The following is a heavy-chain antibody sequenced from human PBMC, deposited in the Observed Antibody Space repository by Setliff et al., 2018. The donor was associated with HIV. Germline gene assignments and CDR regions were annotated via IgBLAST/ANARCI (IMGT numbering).Heavy chain of an antibody. CDR2: INQSGST. D-gene: IGHD4-17*01. Sequence: ASETLSLTCAVYNASFSDYYRGWIRQAPGKGLEWIGEINQSGSTNYNSSLRSRVTMSINLSKNQFSLKLTSVTAADTAVYYCAGRAYGPLEHWGQGNQGTVSS. V-gene: IGHV4-34*01. J-gene: IGHJ4*02. CDR1: NASFSDYY. CDR3: AGRAYGPLEH.